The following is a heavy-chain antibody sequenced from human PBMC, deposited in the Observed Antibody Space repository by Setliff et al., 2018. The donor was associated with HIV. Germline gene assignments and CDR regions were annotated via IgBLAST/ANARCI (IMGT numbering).Heavy chain of an antibody. CDR3: ARTWRAAAMGYFDY. Sequence: PSETLSLTCAVSGYSISSGYYWGWIRQTPGKGLEWIGSLYHSGNTYYNPSLTSRVTISVNTSKNQFSLKLTSVTAADTAVYYCARTWRAAAMGYFDYWGQGTLVTVSS. J-gene: IGHJ4*02. CDR2: LYHSGNT. V-gene: IGHV4-38-2*01. D-gene: IGHD5-18*01. CDR1: GYSISSGYY.